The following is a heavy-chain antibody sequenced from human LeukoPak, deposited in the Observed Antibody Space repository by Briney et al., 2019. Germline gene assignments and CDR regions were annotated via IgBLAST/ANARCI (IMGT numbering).Heavy chain of an antibody. V-gene: IGHV1-2*02. CDR2: INPNSGGT. Sequence: GASVKVSCKASGYTFTGYYMHWVRQAPGQGLEWMGWINPNSGGTNYAQKFQGRVTMTRNTSISTAYMELSSLRSEDTAVYYCARGLFCSGGSCLFDYWGQGTLVTVSS. D-gene: IGHD2-15*01. CDR1: GYTFTGYY. J-gene: IGHJ4*02. CDR3: ARGLFCSGGSCLFDY.